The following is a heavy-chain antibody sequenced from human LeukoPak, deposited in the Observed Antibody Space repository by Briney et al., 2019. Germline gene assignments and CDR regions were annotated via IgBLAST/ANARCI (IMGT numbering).Heavy chain of an antibody. Sequence: GGSLGLSCAASGFTFSSYWTHWVRQAPGKGLVWVSRLNSDGSSTSYADSVKGRFTISRDNAKNTLYLQMNSLRAEDTAVYYCARSSRGDAINFDYWGQGTLVTVSS. CDR1: GFTFSSYW. CDR2: LNSDGSST. V-gene: IGHV3-74*01. J-gene: IGHJ4*02. D-gene: IGHD2-21*02. CDR3: ARSSRGDAINFDY.